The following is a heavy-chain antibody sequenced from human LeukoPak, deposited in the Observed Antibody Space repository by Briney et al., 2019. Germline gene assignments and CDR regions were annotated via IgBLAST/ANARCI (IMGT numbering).Heavy chain of an antibody. CDR1: GFTFSNAW. V-gene: IGHV3-15*01. J-gene: IGHJ4*02. Sequence: GGSLRLSCAASGFTFSNAWMSWVRQAPGKGLEWVGRIKSKTDGGTTDYAAPVKGRFTISRDDSKNTLYLQMNSLKTEDTAVYYCTTDYYDSSPPYYFDYWGQGTLVTVSS. CDR3: TTDYYDSSPPYYFDY. D-gene: IGHD3-22*01. CDR2: IKSKTDGGTT.